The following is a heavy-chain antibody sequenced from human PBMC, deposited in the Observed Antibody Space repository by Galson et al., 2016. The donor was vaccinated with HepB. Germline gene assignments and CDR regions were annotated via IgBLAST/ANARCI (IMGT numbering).Heavy chain of an antibody. Sequence: SLRLSCAASGFMFTNYGMHWVRQAPGKGLEWVAVIWHDGSNEKYAESMEGRFTISRDNSRNTLYLEMNSLRVEGTAIYYCVRSAGYYYFDHWGRGALVTVSP. CDR1: GFMFTNYG. J-gene: IGHJ4*01. CDR2: IWHDGSNE. CDR3: VRSAGYYYFDH. D-gene: IGHD1-26*01. V-gene: IGHV3-33*01.